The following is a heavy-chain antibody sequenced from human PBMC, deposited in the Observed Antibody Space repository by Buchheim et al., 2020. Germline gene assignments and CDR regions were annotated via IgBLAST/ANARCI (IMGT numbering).Heavy chain of an antibody. V-gene: IGHV1-46*01. CDR2: INPSGGTT. Sequence: QVQLVQSAAEVRKPGASVILSCKTSGYTFTSYYVHWVRQAPGQGLEWMGIINPSGGTTTYAQKFQGRVAMTRDTSTDTVYMELSSLRSEDTAVYYCARGGGYCTGTACTMLGTFGTSDIWGPGT. CDR3: ARGGGYCTGTACTMLGTFGTSDI. J-gene: IGHJ3*02. CDR1: GYTFTSYY. D-gene: IGHD2-8*02.